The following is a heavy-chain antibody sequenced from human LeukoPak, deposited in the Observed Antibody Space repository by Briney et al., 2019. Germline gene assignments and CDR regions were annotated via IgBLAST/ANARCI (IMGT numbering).Heavy chain of an antibody. J-gene: IGHJ3*02. D-gene: IGHD6-19*01. Sequence: ASVKVSCKASGYTFTGYYMHWVRQAPGQGLGWMGRINPNSGGTNYAQKFQGRVTMTRDTSISTAYMELSRLRSDDTAVYYCARDPGYSSADDAFDIWGQGTMVTVSS. V-gene: IGHV1-2*06. CDR1: GYTFTGYY. CDR2: INPNSGGT. CDR3: ARDPGYSSADDAFDI.